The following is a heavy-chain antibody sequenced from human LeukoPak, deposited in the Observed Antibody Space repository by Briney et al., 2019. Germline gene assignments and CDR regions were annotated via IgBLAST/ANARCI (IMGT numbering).Heavy chain of an antibody. J-gene: IGHJ3*02. V-gene: IGHV4-61*02. CDR2: IYTSGST. D-gene: IGHD6-19*01. Sequence: SETLSLTCTVSGGSISSGSYYWSWIRQPAGKGLEWIGRIYTSGSTNYNPSLKSRVTISVDTSKNQFSLKLSSVTAADTAVYYCARADGSGWAVWAADAFDIWGQGTMVTVSS. CDR3: ARADGSGWAVWAADAFDI. CDR1: GGSISSGSYY.